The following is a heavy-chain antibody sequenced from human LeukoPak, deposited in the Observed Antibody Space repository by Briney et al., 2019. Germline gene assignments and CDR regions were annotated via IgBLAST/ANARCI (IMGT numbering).Heavy chain of an antibody. J-gene: IGHJ5*02. CDR1: GGTFSSYA. CDR3: ARGINYPYGWFDP. V-gene: IGHV1-69*05. CDR2: IIPIFGTA. D-gene: IGHD4-17*01. Sequence: ASVKVSCKASGGTFSSYAISWVRQAPGQGLEWMGGIIPIFGTANYAQKFQGRVTITTDESTSTAYMELSSLRSEDTAVYYCARGINYPYGWFDPWGQGTLVTVSS.